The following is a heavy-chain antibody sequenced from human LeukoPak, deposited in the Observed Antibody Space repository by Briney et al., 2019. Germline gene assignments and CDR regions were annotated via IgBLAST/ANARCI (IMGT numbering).Heavy chain of an antibody. Sequence: GGSLRLSCAASGFTFSSYWMSWVRQAPGKGLEWVANIKQDGSEKYYVDSVKGRFTISRDNAKNSLYLQMNSLRAEDTAVYYCARDLSGRDHDAFDIWGQGTMVTVSS. J-gene: IGHJ3*02. CDR3: ARDLSGRDHDAFDI. CDR1: GFTFSSYW. CDR2: IKQDGSEK. V-gene: IGHV3-7*01. D-gene: IGHD5-12*01.